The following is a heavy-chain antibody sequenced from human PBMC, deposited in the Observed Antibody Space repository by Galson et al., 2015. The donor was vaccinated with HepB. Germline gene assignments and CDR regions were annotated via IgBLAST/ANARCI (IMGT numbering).Heavy chain of an antibody. J-gene: IGHJ3*02. CDR3: ASGRAPSHRVYCSGGSCYAAAFDI. CDR2: ISYDGSNK. Sequence: SLRLSCAASGFTFSSYAMHWVRQAPGKGLEGVAVISYDGSNKYYADSVKGRFTISRDNSKNTLYLQMNSLRAEDTAVYYCASGRAPSHRVYCSGGSCYAAAFDIWGQGTMVTVSS. CDR1: GFTFSSYA. V-gene: IGHV3-30*04. D-gene: IGHD2-15*01.